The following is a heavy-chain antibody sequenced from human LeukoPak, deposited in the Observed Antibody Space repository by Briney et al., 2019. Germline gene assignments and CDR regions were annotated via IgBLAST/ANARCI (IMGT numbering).Heavy chain of an antibody. D-gene: IGHD1-26*01. CDR1: GGSISSYY. CDR2: IYTSWST. J-gene: IGHJ4*02. V-gene: IGHV4-4*07. CDR3: ARARGSYSGSYYFDY. Sequence: SETLSLTCAVSGGSISSYYWSWILQPAGKGLEWIGRIYTSWSTNYNPSLKSRVTMSVDTSKNQFSLKLSSVTAADTAVYYCARARGSYSGSYYFDYWGQGTLVTVSS.